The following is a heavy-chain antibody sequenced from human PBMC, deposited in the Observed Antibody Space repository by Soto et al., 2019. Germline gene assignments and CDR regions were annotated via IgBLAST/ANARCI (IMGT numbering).Heavy chain of an antibody. D-gene: IGHD6-13*01. CDR2: ISYDGSNK. Sequence: QVQLVESGGGVVQPGRSLRLSCAASGFTFSSYAMHWVRQAPGKGLEWVAVISYDGSNKYYADSVKGRFTISRDNSKNTLYLQMNSLRAEDTTVYYCARDRLAAAGTGHYYYYYGMDVWGQGTTVTVSS. CDR1: GFTFSSYA. J-gene: IGHJ6*02. CDR3: ARDRLAAAGTGHYYYYYGMDV. V-gene: IGHV3-30-3*01.